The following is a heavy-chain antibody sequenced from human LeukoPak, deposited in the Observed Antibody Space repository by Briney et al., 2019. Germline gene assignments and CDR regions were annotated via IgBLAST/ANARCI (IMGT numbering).Heavy chain of an antibody. D-gene: IGHD3-22*01. CDR3: ASDPARDYYDTSGYFRWVDY. J-gene: IGHJ4*02. V-gene: IGHV3-48*04. Sequence: PGRSLRLSCAASGFTFSSYAMHWVRQAPGKGLEWVSYISGSGSTIYYADSVKGRFTISRDNAKNSLYLQMNSLRAEDTAVYYCASDPARDYYDTSGYFRWVDYWGQGTLVTVSS. CDR2: ISGSGSTI. CDR1: GFTFSSYA.